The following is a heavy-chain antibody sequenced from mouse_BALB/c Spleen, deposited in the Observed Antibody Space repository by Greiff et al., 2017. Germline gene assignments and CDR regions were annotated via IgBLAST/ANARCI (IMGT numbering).Heavy chain of an antibody. CDR3: ALWSYYFDY. D-gene: IGHD1-1*02. CDR1: GYSITSDYA. Sequence: EVQGVESGPGLVKPSQSLSLTCTVTGYSITSDYAWNWIRQFPGNKLEWMGYISYSGSTSYNPSLKSRISITRDTSKNQFFLQLNSVTTEDTATYYCALWSYYFDYWGQGTTLTVSS. CDR2: ISYSGST. J-gene: IGHJ2*01. V-gene: IGHV3-2*02.